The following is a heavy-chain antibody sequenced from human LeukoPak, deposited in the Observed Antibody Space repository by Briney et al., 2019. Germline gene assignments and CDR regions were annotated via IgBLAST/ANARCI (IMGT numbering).Heavy chain of an antibody. J-gene: IGHJ6*02. D-gene: IGHD1-26*01. CDR1: GYTFTSYG. CDR2: IIPIFGTA. Sequence: ASMKVSCKASGYTFTSYGISWVRQAPGQGLEWMGGIIPIFGTANYAQKFQGRVTITADESTSTAYMELSSLRSEDTAVYYCARDFLLQGYYYGMDVWGQGTTVTVSS. V-gene: IGHV1-69*13. CDR3: ARDFLLQGYYYGMDV.